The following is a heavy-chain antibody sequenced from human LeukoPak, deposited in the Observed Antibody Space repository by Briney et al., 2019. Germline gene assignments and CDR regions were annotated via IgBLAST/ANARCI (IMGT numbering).Heavy chain of an antibody. CDR1: GFTFSSYG. Sequence: GGSLRLSCAASGFTFSSYGMHWVRQAPGKGLEWVAFIRYDGSNKYYADSVKGRFTISRDNSKNTLYLQMNSLRAEDTAMYYCARDGIGDIVVVPAANYYYYAMDVWGQGTTVTVSS. CDR3: ARDGIGDIVVVPAANYYYYAMDV. V-gene: IGHV3-30*02. J-gene: IGHJ6*02. CDR2: IRYDGSNK. D-gene: IGHD2-2*01.